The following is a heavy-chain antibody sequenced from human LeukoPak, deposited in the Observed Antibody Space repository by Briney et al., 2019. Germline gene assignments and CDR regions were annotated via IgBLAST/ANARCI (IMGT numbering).Heavy chain of an antibody. J-gene: IGHJ4*02. CDR2: IYYSGST. CDR3: ARDRAGSSSWYDY. D-gene: IGHD6-13*01. Sequence: SETLSLTCTVSGGSISSGGYSWSWIRQHPGKGLEWIGYIYYSGSTYYNPSLKSRVTISVDTSKNQFSLKLSSVTAADTAVYYCARDRAGSSSWYDYWGQGTLVTVSS. V-gene: IGHV4-31*03. CDR1: GGSISSGGYS.